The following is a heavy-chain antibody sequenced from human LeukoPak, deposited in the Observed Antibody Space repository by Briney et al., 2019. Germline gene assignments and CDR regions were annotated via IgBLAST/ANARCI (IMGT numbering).Heavy chain of an antibody. Sequence: SETLSLTCAVYGGSFSGYYWSWIRRPPGKGLEWIGEINHSGSTNYNPSLKSRVTISVDTSKNQFSLKLSSVTAADTAVYYCARGLPDIVVVPAAIPEDTAMGFGGFDYWGQGTLVTVSS. V-gene: IGHV4-34*01. J-gene: IGHJ4*02. CDR3: ARGLPDIVVVPAAIPEDTAMGFGGFDY. CDR2: INHSGST. D-gene: IGHD2-2*02. CDR1: GGSFSGYY.